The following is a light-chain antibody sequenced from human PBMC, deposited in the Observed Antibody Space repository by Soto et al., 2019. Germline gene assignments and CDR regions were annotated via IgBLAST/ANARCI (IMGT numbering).Light chain of an antibody. J-gene: IGKJ1*01. V-gene: IGKV4-1*01. Sequence: DIVMTQSPDSLAVSLGERATINCKSSQSVLYRSNNKNYLAWYQQKPGQPPKLLIYWASTRESGVPDRFSGSGSVTDFTLTISSLQAEDVSVYYCQQYYSAPPWTFGQGTKVEIK. CDR2: WAS. CDR1: QSVLYRSNNKNY. CDR3: QQYYSAPPWT.